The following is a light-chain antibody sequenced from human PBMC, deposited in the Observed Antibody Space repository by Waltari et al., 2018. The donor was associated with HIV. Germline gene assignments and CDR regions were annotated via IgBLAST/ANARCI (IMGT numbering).Light chain of an antibody. CDR1: NSNIGSSS. V-gene: IGLV1-47*01. CDR3: STWDESQSFQV. CDR2: SNT. Sequence: QPVLTQLPSLSGTPGQTVTISCSGSNSNIGSSSMYWYQHLPGTTPRLLIYSNTERPSWVPDRFSGSKSGTSASLTISGLRSEDEADYYCSTWDESQSFQVFGGGTKVTVL. J-gene: IGLJ3*02.